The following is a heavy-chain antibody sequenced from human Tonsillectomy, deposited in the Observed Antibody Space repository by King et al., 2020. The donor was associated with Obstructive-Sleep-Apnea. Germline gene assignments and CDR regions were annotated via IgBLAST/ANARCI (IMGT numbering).Heavy chain of an antibody. D-gene: IGHD3-10*01. CDR2: INTRGTT. CDR1: GFTFSSYA. V-gene: IGHV3-23*04. Sequence: VQLVESGGGMVQPGGSLRLSCAASGFTFSSYAISWVRQAPGKGLEWVSAINTRGTTFYAGSVRGRFTISRDNSKYTVDLQVNSLRAEDTALYYCAKEGGGSGVYWFDSWGQGTLVTVSS. CDR3: AKEGGGSGVYWFDS. J-gene: IGHJ5*01.